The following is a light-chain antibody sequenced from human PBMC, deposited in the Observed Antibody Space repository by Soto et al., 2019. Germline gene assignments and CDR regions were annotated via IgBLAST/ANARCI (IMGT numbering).Light chain of an antibody. CDR1: QSVSSN. CDR2: GAS. Sequence: EVVVTQSPGTLSLSPGERATLSSRASQSVSSNLAWYQQKPGQAPRLLIYGASTRATGIPARFSGSGSGTEFTLTISSLQSEDFAVYYCQQYNIWPRAFGQGTKVDIK. CDR3: QQYNIWPRA. V-gene: IGKV3-15*01. J-gene: IGKJ1*01.